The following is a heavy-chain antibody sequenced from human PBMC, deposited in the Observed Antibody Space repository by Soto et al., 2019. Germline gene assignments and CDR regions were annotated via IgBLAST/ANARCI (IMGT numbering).Heavy chain of an antibody. V-gene: IGHV2-5*02. J-gene: IGHJ5*02. CDR1: GLSLSTSGEA. Sequence: QITLKESGPTLVKPTQTLTLTCTFSGLSLSTSGEAVGWIRQPPGKGLEWLALIYWDDDKRYNPTLKTRLTITKDTSKNQVLLTLTYMDPVDTATYYCAHYVSTSPAGWFDPWGQGILVTVSS. D-gene: IGHD3-10*02. CDR3: AHYVSTSPAGWFDP. CDR2: IYWDDDK.